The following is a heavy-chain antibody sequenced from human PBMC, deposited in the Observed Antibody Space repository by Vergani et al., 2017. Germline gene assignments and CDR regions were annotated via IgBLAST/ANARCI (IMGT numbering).Heavy chain of an antibody. J-gene: IGHJ4*02. D-gene: IGHD1-1*01. CDR1: EYSFGNYW. CDR3: ARHTTYTDS. CDR2: IYPADSDT. V-gene: IGHV5-51*01. Sequence: EVELVQSGPEMRTPGESLKISCKGSEYSFGNYWIGWVRQMPGKGLEWMGIIYPADSDTRYSPSFQGQVTISADKSISTPFLQWDSLKASDTALYYCARHTTYTDSWGQGTLVTVSS.